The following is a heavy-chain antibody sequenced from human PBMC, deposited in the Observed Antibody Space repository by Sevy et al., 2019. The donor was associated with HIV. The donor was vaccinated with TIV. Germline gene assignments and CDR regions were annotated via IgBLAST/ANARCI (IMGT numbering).Heavy chain of an antibody. CDR1: GFTFSSYW. V-gene: IGHV3-74*03. CDR2: INSGGSST. J-gene: IGHJ3*02. Sequence: GGSLRLSCAASGFTFSSYWMHWVRQAPGKGLVWVSRINSGGSSTMYANTVKGRFTISRDNAKNRLYLQMNSLRAEDTAVYYCARAKDIVVVPAAAGDAFDIWGQGTMVTVSS. D-gene: IGHD2-2*01. CDR3: ARAKDIVVVPAAAGDAFDI.